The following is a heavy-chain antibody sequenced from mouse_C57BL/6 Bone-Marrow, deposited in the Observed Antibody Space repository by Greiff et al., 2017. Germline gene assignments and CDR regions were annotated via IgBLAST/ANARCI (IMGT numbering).Heavy chain of an antibody. D-gene: IGHD1-1*01. J-gene: IGHJ2*01. CDR2: INPNNGGT. CDR1: GYTFTDYY. V-gene: IGHV1-26*01. Sequence: EVQLQQSGPELVKPGASVKISCKASGYTFTDYYMNWVKQSHGKSLEWIGDINPNNGGTSYNQKFKGKATLTVDKSSSTAYMELRSLTSEDSAVYYCASWIYYPFDYWGQGTTLTVSS. CDR3: ASWIYYPFDY.